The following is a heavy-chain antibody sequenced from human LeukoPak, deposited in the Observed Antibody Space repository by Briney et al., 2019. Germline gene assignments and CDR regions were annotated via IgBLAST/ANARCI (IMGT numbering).Heavy chain of an antibody. D-gene: IGHD6-13*01. V-gene: IGHV4-59*01. CDR1: GGSISSYY. CDR2: IYYSGST. J-gene: IGHJ4*02. CDR3: ARGPYSSSWPFDY. Sequence: SETLPLTCTVSGGSISSYYWSWIRQPPGKGLEWIGYIYYSGSTNYNPSLKSRVTISVDTSKNQFSLKLSSVTAADTAVYYCARGPYSSSWPFDYWGQGTLVTVSS.